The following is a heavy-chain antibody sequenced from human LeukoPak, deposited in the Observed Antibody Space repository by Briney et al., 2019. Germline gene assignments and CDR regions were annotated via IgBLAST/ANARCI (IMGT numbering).Heavy chain of an antibody. Sequence: ASVKVSCKASGYTFTGYYMHWVRQAPGQGLEWMGWINPNSGGTNYAQKFQGRVTMTRDTSTRTVYMELSSLRSEDTAVYYCARAYADYVPLDYWGQGPLVPVSS. CDR3: ARAYADYVPLDY. J-gene: IGHJ4*02. D-gene: IGHD4-17*01. CDR1: GYTFTGYY. V-gene: IGHV1-2*02. CDR2: INPNSGGT.